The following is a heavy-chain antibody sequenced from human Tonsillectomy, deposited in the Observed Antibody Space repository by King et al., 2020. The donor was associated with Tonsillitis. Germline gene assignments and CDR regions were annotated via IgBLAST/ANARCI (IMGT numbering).Heavy chain of an antibody. J-gene: IGHJ4*02. Sequence: LQLQESGPGLVKPSQTLSLTCTVSGGSISSGDYYWSWIRQPPGKGLEWIGYIYYSGSTYYNPSLKSRVTISVDTSKNQFSLKLSDVTAADTAVYYCAREIPVEYYDSSGSYYFDYWGQGTLVTVSS. CDR3: AREIPVEYYDSSGSYYFDY. CDR2: IYYSGST. CDR1: GGSISSGDYY. V-gene: IGHV4-30-4*01. D-gene: IGHD3-22*01.